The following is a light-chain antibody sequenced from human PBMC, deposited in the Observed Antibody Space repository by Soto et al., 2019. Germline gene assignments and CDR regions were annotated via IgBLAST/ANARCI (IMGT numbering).Light chain of an antibody. CDR2: EAS. CDR3: QQYSGSSV. Sequence: DIQLTQSPSTLSASVGDRVIITCRASQNIDRWLAWFQQKPGKAPKLLIYEASLLKTGVPSRFSGAGFGTDFSLTISSLQPDDFGTYYCQQYSGSSVFGPGTEVWIK. CDR1: QNIDRW. J-gene: IGKJ3*01. V-gene: IGKV1-5*03.